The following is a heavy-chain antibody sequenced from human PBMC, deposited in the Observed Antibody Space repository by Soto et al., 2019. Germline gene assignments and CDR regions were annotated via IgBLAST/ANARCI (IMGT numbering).Heavy chain of an antibody. CDR3: AKTRGGGLGLHFDY. CDR1: GFTFSNYA. V-gene: IGHV3-30*18. D-gene: IGHD3-16*01. CDR2: ISYDGSNE. Sequence: QVQLVESGGSVVQPGRSLRLSCAASGFTFSNYAMHWVRQAPGKGLEWVAVISYDGSNEYYADSVKGRFTISRDNSKNMLYLQMNSLRAEDTAVYYCAKTRGGGLGLHFDYWGQGNLVTVSS. J-gene: IGHJ4*02.